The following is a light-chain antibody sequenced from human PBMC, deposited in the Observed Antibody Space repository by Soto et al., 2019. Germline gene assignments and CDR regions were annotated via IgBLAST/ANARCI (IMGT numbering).Light chain of an antibody. CDR3: QQSYSTPYT. CDR2: AAS. V-gene: IGKV1-39*01. Sequence: DIQMTQSPSSLSASVGDRVTITCRASQSISSYLNWYQQKPGKAPKLLIYAASSLQSGVPSRFSGSGSGTDFTLTISSLQPEDFATYYCQQSYSTPYTFSRGTKLEIK. J-gene: IGKJ2*01. CDR1: QSISSY.